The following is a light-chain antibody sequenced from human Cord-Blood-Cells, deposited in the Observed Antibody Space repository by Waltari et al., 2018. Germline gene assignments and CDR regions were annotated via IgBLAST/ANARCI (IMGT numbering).Light chain of an antibody. Sequence: QSVLTQPPSVSGAPGQRVTISCTGSSSNIGAGYDVHWYQRLPGTAPKLLIYGNSNRPSGVPNRCAGSKSVTSASLAITGLQAGDGADYYCQSYYGSLGGLVFGGGTKLTVL. J-gene: IGLJ2*01. CDR3: QSYYGSLGGLV. V-gene: IGLV1-40*01. CDR2: GNS. CDR1: SSNIGAGYD.